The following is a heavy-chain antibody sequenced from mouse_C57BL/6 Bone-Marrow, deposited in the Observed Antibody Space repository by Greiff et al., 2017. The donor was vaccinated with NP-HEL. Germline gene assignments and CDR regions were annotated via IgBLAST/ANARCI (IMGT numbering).Heavy chain of an antibody. CDR3: ARDITTVVFPYFDY. J-gene: IGHJ2*01. Sequence: QVQLQQPGAELVKPGASVKLSCKASGYTFTSYWMHWVKQRPGQGLEWIGMIHPNSGSTNYNEKFKSKATLTVDKSSSTAYMQLSSLTSEDSAVYYCARDITTVVFPYFDYWGQGTTLTVSS. D-gene: IGHD1-1*01. V-gene: IGHV1-64*01. CDR2: IHPNSGST. CDR1: GYTFTSYW.